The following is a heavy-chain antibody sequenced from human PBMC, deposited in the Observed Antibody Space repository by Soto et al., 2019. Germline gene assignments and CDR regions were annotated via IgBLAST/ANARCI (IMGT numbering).Heavy chain of an antibody. CDR2: IIPIFGTA. Sequence: SVKVSCKASGGTFSSYAISWVRQAPGQGLEWMGGIIPIFGTANYAQKFQGRVTLTADTSTSTAYMELSSLRSEDTAVYYCARSITMVRGVTYYYYGMDVWGQGTTVTVS. CDR1: GGTFSSYA. V-gene: IGHV1-69*06. J-gene: IGHJ6*02. CDR3: ARSITMVRGVTYYYYGMDV. D-gene: IGHD3-10*01.